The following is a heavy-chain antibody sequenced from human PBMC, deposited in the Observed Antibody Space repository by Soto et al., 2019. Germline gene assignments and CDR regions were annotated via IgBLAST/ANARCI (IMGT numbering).Heavy chain of an antibody. Sequence: QVQLQESGPGLVKPSQTLSLTCTVSGGSISSGDYYWSWVRQPPGKGLEWIGYISYTGSTYYNPSLVSRVTMSVDNSKDQVVLKLSSVTAADTAVYYCARENPKYFDSSGFDSWGEGTLVTLSS. CDR3: ARENPKYFDSSGFDS. D-gene: IGHD3-22*01. CDR1: GGSISSGDYY. J-gene: IGHJ4*02. CDR2: ISYTGST. V-gene: IGHV4-30-4*01.